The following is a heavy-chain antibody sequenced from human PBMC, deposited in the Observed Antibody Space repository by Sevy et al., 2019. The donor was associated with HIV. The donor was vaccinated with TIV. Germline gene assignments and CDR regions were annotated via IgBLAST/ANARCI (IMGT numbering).Heavy chain of an antibody. CDR1: GGSFSGYY. CDR2: INHSGST. V-gene: IGHV4-34*01. J-gene: IGHJ3*02. D-gene: IGHD3-16*01. CDR3: AGSGLWGAFDI. Sequence: SETLSLTCAVYGGSFSGYYWSWVRQPPGKELEWIGEINHSGSTNYNPSLKSRVIISVDKSKNQFSLRLSSVTAADTVVYYCAGSGLWGAFDIWGQGTMVTVSS.